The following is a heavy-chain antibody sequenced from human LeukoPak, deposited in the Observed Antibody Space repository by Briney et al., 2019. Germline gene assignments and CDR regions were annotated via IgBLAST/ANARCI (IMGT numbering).Heavy chain of an antibody. D-gene: IGHD6-6*01. Sequence: SETLSLTCTVSGGSISSGDYYWSWIRQPPGKGLEWIGYIYYSGSTYYNPSLKSRVTISVDTSKNQFSLKLSSVTAADTAVYYCARDRYSSSLGEAFDIWGQGTMVTVSS. CDR1: GGSISSGDYY. J-gene: IGHJ3*02. CDR3: ARDRYSSSLGEAFDI. CDR2: IYYSGST. V-gene: IGHV4-30-4*01.